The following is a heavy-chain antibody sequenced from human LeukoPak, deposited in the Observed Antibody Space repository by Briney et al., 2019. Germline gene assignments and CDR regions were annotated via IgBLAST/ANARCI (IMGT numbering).Heavy chain of an antibody. J-gene: IGHJ6*03. CDR3: ARRGTAQLFFYYYMDV. CDR1: GFTFSSYW. V-gene: IGHV3-74*01. D-gene: IGHD6-13*01. CDR2: ITSDGSST. Sequence: GGSLRLSCAASGFTFSSYWMHWVRQAPGKGLVWVSRITSDGSSTSYADSVKGRFTISRDNAKNTLYLQMNSLRAEDTAVYYCARRGTAQLFFYYYMDVWGKGTTVTVSS.